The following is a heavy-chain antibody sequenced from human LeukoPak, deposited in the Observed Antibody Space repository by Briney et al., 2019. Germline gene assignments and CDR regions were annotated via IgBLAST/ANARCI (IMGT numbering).Heavy chain of an antibody. CDR3: ARDWKYYDSSGYYPYYYGMDV. CDR2: ISSSSSYI. D-gene: IGHD3-22*01. CDR1: GFTFSSYS. Sequence: GGSLRLSCAASGFTFSSYSMNWVRQAPGKGLEWVSSISSSSSYIYYADSVKSRFTISRDNAKNSLYLQMNGLRAEDTAVYYCARDWKYYDSSGYYPYYYGMDVWGQGTTVTVSS. V-gene: IGHV3-21*01. J-gene: IGHJ6*02.